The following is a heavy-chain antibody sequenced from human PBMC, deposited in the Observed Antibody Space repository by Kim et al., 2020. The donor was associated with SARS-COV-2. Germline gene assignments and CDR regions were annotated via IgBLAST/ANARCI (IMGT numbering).Heavy chain of an antibody. D-gene: IGHD2-21*02. CDR3: SRGNCGGNCLGD. J-gene: IGHJ4*02. Sequence: SVKVSCKSSGGTFDTYALSWVRQAPGQGLEWMGRIIPLLGITNYAQKFQDRLTITADKSTSIAHMELSGLRSDDTAVYFCSRGNCGGNCLGDGGQGSLV. CDR1: GGTFDTYA. CDR2: IIPLLGIT. V-gene: IGHV1-69*04.